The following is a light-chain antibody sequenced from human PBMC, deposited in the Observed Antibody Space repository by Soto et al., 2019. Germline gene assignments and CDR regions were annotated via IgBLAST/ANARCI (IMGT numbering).Light chain of an antibody. CDR1: QSVSDSS. V-gene: IGKV3-20*01. CDR2: GAS. Sequence: EIVLTQSPGTLSLSPGERATLSCRASQSVSDSSLAWYHQKPGQAPRLLIYGASRRATGIPDTFSGGGSGTDFTLTISRLEPEDFAVYYCQLYGDSPMYTFGQGTKVDIK. J-gene: IGKJ2*01. CDR3: QLYGDSPMYT.